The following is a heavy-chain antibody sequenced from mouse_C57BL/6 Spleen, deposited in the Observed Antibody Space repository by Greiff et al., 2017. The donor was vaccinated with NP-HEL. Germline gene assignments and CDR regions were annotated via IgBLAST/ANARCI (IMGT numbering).Heavy chain of an antibody. J-gene: IGHJ2*01. CDR1: GFNIKDYY. D-gene: IGHD1-3*01. V-gene: IGHV14-2*01. Sequence: EVKLMEPGAELVKPGASVKLSCTASGFNIKDYYMHWVKQRTEQGLEWIGRIDPEDGETKYAPKFQGKATITADTSSNTAYLQLSSLTSEDAAVYYCARGLNDVYYFDDWGQGTTLTVSS. CDR3: ARGLNDVYYFDD. CDR2: IDPEDGET.